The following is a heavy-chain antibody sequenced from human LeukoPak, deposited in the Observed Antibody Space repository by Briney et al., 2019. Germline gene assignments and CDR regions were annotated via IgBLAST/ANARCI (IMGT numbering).Heavy chain of an antibody. CDR1: GGSISSSSYY. D-gene: IGHD3-22*01. J-gene: IGHJ4*02. Sequence: SETLSLTCTVSGGSISSSSYYWGWIRQPPGKGLELIGSIYYSGSTYYNPSLKSRVTISVDTSKNQFSLKLRSVTAADTAVYYCARVTGYMIEDYFDYWGQGTLVTVSS. CDR2: IYYSGST. CDR3: ARVTGYMIEDYFDY. V-gene: IGHV4-39*07.